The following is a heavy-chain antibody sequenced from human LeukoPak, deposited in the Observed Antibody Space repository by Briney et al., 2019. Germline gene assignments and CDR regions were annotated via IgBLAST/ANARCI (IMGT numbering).Heavy chain of an antibody. CDR2: ISYDGNNQ. V-gene: IGHV3-30*15. D-gene: IGHD6-13*01. CDR1: GFTFRSYA. Sequence: GGSLRLSCTASGFTFRSYALHWVRQTPGKGLQWLSFISYDGNNQHYGDSVKGRFIISRDNTNNTLYLEMSSLRPEGTAIYYCTRARAAAGAGSFFDKWGQGTLVTVS. CDR3: TRARAAAGAGSFFDK. J-gene: IGHJ4*02.